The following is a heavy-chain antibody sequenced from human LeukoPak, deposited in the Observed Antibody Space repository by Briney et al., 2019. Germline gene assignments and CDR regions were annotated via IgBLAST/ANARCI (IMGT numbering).Heavy chain of an antibody. CDR3: ARDRGVVTVEN. D-gene: IGHD2-21*02. J-gene: IGHJ4*02. Sequence: PGGSLRLSCAASGFTFSSYSMNWVRQAPGKGLEWVSSISSSSSYIYYADSVKGRFTISRDNAKNSLYLQTNSLRAEDTAVYYCARDRGVVTVENWGQGTLVTVSS. CDR2: ISSSSSYI. V-gene: IGHV3-21*01. CDR1: GFTFSSYS.